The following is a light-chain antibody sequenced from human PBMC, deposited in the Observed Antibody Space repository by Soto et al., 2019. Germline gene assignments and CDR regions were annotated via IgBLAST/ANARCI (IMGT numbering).Light chain of an antibody. CDR1: QGISSY. CDR3: QQLNSYLFT. CDR2: AAS. J-gene: IGKJ3*01. Sequence: DIQLTQSPSFLSASVGDRVTITCRASQGISSYLAWYQQKPGKAPKLLISAASTLQSGVPSRFSGSGSGTEFTLTISSLQPEDFATYYCQQLNSYLFTFGPGTKVDIK. V-gene: IGKV1-9*01.